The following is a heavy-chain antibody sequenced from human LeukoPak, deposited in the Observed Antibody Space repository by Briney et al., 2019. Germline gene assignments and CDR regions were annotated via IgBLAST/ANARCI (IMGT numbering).Heavy chain of an antibody. D-gene: IGHD2-2*01. Sequence: KPSETLSLTCTVSGGSISSGSYYWSWIRQPAGKGLEWIGRIYTSGSTNYNPSLKSRVTISVDTSKNQFSLKLSSVTAADTAVYYCARSRSYQLRRFGFDYWGQGTLVTVSS. CDR1: GGSISSGSYY. CDR3: ARSRSYQLRRFGFDY. V-gene: IGHV4-61*02. J-gene: IGHJ4*02. CDR2: IYTSGST.